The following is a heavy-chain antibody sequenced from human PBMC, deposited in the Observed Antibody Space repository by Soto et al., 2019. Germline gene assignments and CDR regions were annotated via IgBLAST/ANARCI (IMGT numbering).Heavy chain of an antibody. J-gene: IGHJ4*02. D-gene: IGHD3-16*01. CDR1: GRSMSSNY. CDR2: VFYGGT. V-gene: IGHV4-59*01. Sequence: PSETLSLTFSVSGRSMSSNYWSWIRQSPDKGLGWLGYVFYGGTDYTPSLGGRVSMSVETSKSQFSLKLTSVTVADTAVYYCASYRGALYFEPWGPGILVTVSS. CDR3: ASYRGALYFEP.